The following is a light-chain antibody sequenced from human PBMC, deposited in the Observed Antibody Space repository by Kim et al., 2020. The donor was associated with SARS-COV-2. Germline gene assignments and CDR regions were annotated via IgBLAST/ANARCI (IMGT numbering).Light chain of an antibody. J-gene: IGLJ2*01. CDR1: SSNIGSEY. V-gene: IGLV1-47*01. CDR3: ASWDDSLSGLV. CDR2: RNN. Sequence: GHRVTIACSGCSSNIGSEYAYWYRQLPGTAPKVLIYRNNQRPSGVPDRFSGSKSDTSASLAISGLRSEDEGDYYCASWDDSLSGLVFGGGTQLTVL.